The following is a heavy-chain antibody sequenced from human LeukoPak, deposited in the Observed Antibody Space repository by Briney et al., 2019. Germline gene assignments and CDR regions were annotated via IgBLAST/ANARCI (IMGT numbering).Heavy chain of an antibody. CDR2: IYYSGST. CDR1: GGSISSSGYY. J-gene: IGHJ4*02. V-gene: IGHV4-39*01. D-gene: IGHD1-1*01. Sequence: SETLSLTCTVSGGSISSSGYYWGWIRQPPGKGLEWIGSIYYSGSTYYNPSLKSRVTISVDTSKNQFSLKLSSLTAADTAVYYCARRQTGPSDSYYFDYWGQGTLVTVSS. CDR3: ARRQTGPSDSYYFDY.